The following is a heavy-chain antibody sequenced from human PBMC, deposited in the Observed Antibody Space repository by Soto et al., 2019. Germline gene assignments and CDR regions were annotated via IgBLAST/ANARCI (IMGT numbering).Heavy chain of an antibody. J-gene: IGHJ3*02. Sequence: GGSLRLSCAASGFTFSSYGMHWVRQAPGKGLEWVAVISYDGSNKYYADSVKGRFTISRDNSKNTLYLQMNSLRAEDTAVYYCAKTDRSRYYDSSGYYSPAPGDLFDIWGQGTMVTVSS. D-gene: IGHD3-22*01. CDR1: GFTFSSYG. CDR3: AKTDRSRYYDSSGYYSPAPGDLFDI. V-gene: IGHV3-30*18. CDR2: ISYDGSNK.